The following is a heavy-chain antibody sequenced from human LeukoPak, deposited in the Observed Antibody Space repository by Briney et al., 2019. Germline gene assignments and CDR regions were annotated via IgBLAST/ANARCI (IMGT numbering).Heavy chain of an antibody. CDR1: GFTFSSYA. V-gene: IGHV3-23*01. Sequence: PGGSLRLSCAASGFTFSSYAMSWVRQAPGKGLEWVSAISGSGGSTYYADSVKGRFTISRDNSKNTLYLQMNSLRPEDTAVYHCARDCRRWNGVFDVWGQRTTVTVSS. CDR3: ARDCRRWNGVFDV. CDR2: ISGSGGST. D-gene: IGHD1-1*01. J-gene: IGHJ3*01.